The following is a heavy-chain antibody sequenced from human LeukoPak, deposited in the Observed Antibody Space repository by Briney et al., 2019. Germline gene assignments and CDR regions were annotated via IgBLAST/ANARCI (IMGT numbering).Heavy chain of an antibody. Sequence: SETLSLTCAVYGETFSDYYWNWLRQPPGKGLEWIGEINDDGGTNYHPSLKSRVRMSVDTSRDEFTLKLSSVTAADTAVYYCARGRMKNGSYDWVWVDPWGRGTLVTVSS. J-gene: IGHJ5*02. CDR2: INDDGGT. D-gene: IGHD5-12*01. CDR1: GETFSDYY. CDR3: ARGRMKNGSYDWVWVDP. V-gene: IGHV4-34*01.